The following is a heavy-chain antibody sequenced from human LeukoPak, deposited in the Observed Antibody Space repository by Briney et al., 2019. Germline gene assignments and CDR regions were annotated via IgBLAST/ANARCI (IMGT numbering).Heavy chain of an antibody. V-gene: IGHV3-21*01. CDR3: AREGAAGISSYYYYGMDV. D-gene: IGHD6-13*01. Sequence: GGSLRLSCAASGFTFSSYSMNWVHQAPGKGLEWVSSISSSSSYIYYADSVKGRFTISRDNAKNSLYLQMNSLRAEDTAVYYCAREGAAGISSYYYYGMDVWGQGTTVTVSS. CDR1: GFTFSSYS. J-gene: IGHJ6*02. CDR2: ISSSSSYI.